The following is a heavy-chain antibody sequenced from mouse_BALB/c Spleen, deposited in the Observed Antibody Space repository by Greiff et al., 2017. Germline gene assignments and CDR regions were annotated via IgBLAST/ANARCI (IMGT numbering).Heavy chain of an antibody. V-gene: IGHV3-6*02. D-gene: IGHD1-1*01. CDR1: GYSITSGYY. CDR3: ARGEDYYGSSYLYYFDY. J-gene: IGHJ2*01. Sequence: ESGPGLVKPSQSLSLTCSVTGYSITSGYYWNWIRQFPGNKLEWMGYISYDGSNNYNPSLKNRISITRDTSKNQFFLKLNSVTTEDTATYYCARGEDYYGSSYLYYFDYWGQGTTLTVSS. CDR2: ISYDGSN.